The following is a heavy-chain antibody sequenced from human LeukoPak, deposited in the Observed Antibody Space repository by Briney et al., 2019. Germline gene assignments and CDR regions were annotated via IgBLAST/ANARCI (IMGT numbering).Heavy chain of an antibody. D-gene: IGHD2-2*01. J-gene: IGHJ5*02. CDR2: IRYDGSNK. CDR1: GFTFSSYG. V-gene: IGHV3-30*02. Sequence: GGSLRLSCAASGFTFSSYGMHWVRQAPGKGLEWVAFIRYDGSNKYYADSVKGRFTISRDNSKNTLYLQMNSLRAEDTAVYYCAKDTCSTSCYSWFDPWGQGTLVTVSS. CDR3: AKDTCSTSCYSWFDP.